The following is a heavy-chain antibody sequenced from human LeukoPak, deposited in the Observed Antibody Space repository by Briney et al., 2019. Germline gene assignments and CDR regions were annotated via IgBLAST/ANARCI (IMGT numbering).Heavy chain of an antibody. D-gene: IGHD2-21*01. CDR2: ISGSGGST. J-gene: IGHJ3*01. CDR3: AKAVILRPDN. V-gene: IGHV3-23*01. CDR1: GFTFSSYG. Sequence: GGSLRLSCAASGFTFSSYGMSWVRQAPGKGLEWVSAISGSGGSTYYADSVKGRFTISRDNSKNTLYLQMNSLRAEDTAIYYCAKAVILRPDNWGQGTMVTVSS.